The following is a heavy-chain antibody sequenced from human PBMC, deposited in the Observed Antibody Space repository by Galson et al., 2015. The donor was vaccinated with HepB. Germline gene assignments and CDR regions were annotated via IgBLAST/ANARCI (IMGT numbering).Heavy chain of an antibody. CDR1: GYTFTSYA. Sequence: SVKVSCKASGYTFTSYAMHWVRQAPGQRLEWMGWINAGNGNTKYSQKFQGRVTITRDTSASTAYMELSSLRSEDTAVYYCARDGRGYCSGGSCYDFDYWGQGTLVTVSS. CDR2: INAGNGNT. V-gene: IGHV1-3*01. CDR3: ARDGRGYCSGGSCYDFDY. J-gene: IGHJ4*02. D-gene: IGHD2-15*01.